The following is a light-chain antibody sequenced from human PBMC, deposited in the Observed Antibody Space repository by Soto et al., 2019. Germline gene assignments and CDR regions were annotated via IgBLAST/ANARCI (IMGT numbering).Light chain of an antibody. Sequence: EIVLTQSPGTLSLSPGERATLSCRPSQSVSSTYLDWYQQKPGQPPRLLIYAASSRATGIPDRFSGGASATDFTLPISRLEPEDFAVYYCRHYINSQWTFGQGTKVEIK. CDR2: AAS. V-gene: IGKV3-20*01. CDR1: QSVSSTY. J-gene: IGKJ1*01. CDR3: RHYINSQWT.